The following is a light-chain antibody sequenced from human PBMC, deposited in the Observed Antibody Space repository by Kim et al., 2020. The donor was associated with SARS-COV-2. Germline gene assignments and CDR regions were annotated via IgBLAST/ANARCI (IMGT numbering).Light chain of an antibody. V-gene: IGLV6-57*03. CDR1: SCSIARNY. J-gene: IGLJ3*02. CDR2: EDN. CDR3: QSYDSSNQRV. Sequence: KTVTIAGTRSSCSIARNYVQWYQQRPGSAPTTVIYEDNQRPSGVPDRFSGSIDSSSNSASLTISGLKTEDEADYYCQSYDSSNQRVFGGGTQLTVL.